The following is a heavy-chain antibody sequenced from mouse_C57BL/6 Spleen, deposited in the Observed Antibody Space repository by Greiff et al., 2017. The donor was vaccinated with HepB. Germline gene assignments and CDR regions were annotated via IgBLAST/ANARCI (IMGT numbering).Heavy chain of an antibody. D-gene: IGHD1-1*01. Sequence: VHLVESGPGLVQPSQSLSITCTVSGFSLTSYGVHWVRQSPGKGLEWLGVIWRGGSTDYNAAFMSRLSITKDNSKSQVFFKMNSLQADDTAIYYCANYYFGSSYVVMDYWGQGTSVTVSS. CDR3: ANYYFGSSYVVMDY. J-gene: IGHJ4*01. CDR2: IWRGGST. V-gene: IGHV2-5*01. CDR1: GFSLTSYG.